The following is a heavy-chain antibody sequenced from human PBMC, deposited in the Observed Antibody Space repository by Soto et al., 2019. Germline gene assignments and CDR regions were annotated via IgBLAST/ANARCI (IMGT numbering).Heavy chain of an antibody. V-gene: IGHV4-31*03. Sequence: QVQLQESGPGLVKPSQTLSLTCTVSGGSISSGGYYWSWIRQHPGKGLEWIGYIYYSGSTYYNPSLKSRCTLSVDTSKNQFSLKLSSVTAADTAVYYCAREQPYYDFHAFDIWGQGTMVTVSS. J-gene: IGHJ3*02. D-gene: IGHD3-3*01. CDR2: IYYSGST. CDR1: GGSISSGGYY. CDR3: AREQPYYDFHAFDI.